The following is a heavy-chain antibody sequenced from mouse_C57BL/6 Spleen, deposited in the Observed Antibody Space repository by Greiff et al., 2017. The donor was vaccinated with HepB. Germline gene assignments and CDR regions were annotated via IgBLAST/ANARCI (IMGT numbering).Heavy chain of an antibody. CDR2: ISSGSSTI. V-gene: IGHV5-17*01. CDR1: GFTFSDYG. CDR3: ARRGGIYYDFYYAMDY. J-gene: IGHJ4*01. D-gene: IGHD2-4*01. Sequence: DVHLVESGGGLVKPGGSLKLSCAASGFTFSDYGMHWVRQAPEKGLEWVAYISSGSSTIYYADKVKGRITITRDNAKNTLFLQMTSLRSEATAMYDGARRGGIYYDFYYAMDYWGQGTSVTVSS.